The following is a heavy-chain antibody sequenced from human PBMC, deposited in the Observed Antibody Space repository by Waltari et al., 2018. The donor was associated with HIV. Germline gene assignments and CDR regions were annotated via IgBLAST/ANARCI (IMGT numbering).Heavy chain of an antibody. Sequence: QVPLVQSGAEVKKPGASVKVSCKASGFTFSDYYMHWVRQAPGQGLEWMGWINPNSGGTRYSEKLQGRVTMTRDTSISTAYMELFRLRFDDTAIYYCTRVFRGTINYFDSRLGHWGQGTLVTVSS. CDR1: GFTFSDYY. CDR2: INPNSGGT. V-gene: IGHV1-2*02. J-gene: IGHJ4*02. CDR3: TRVFRGTINYFDSRLGH. D-gene: IGHD3-22*01.